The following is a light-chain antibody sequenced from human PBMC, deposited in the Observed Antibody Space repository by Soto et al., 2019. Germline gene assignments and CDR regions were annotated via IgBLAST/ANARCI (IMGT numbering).Light chain of an antibody. CDR3: QSYDSSLSGGV. J-gene: IGLJ3*02. CDR1: SSNIGAGYG. CDR2: GNN. Sequence: QSALTQPPSVSGAPGQRVTISCTGSSSNIGAGYGVHWYQQLPGTAPKLLIYGNNNRPSGVPDRFSGSKSGTSASLAITGLQAEDEADYYCQSYDSSLSGGVFGGGTKLTVL. V-gene: IGLV1-40*01.